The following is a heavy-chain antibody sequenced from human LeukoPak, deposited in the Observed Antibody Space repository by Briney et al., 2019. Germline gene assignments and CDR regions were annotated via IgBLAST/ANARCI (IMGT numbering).Heavy chain of an antibody. Sequence: GGSLSLSCAASGFTFSDSWMTWVRQSPGKGLQWVASIHQDAGEKQYVDSVRGRFTISRDNAKNSLYLQMNSLRVEDTAMYYCTTSKDHYSHHWGQGTLVTVSS. CDR2: IHQDAGEK. V-gene: IGHV3-7*05. CDR3: TTSKDHYSHH. CDR1: GFTFSDSW. J-gene: IGHJ1*01.